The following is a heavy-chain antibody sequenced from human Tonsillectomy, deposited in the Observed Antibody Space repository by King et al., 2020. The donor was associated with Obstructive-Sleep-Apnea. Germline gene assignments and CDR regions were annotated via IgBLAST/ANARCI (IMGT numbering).Heavy chain of an antibody. CDR3: AKDTSGSSWYFLDY. D-gene: IGHD6-13*01. V-gene: IGHV3-9*01. CDR1: GFSFDDYA. Sequence: QLVQSGGGLVQPGRSLRLSCAASGFSFDDYAMHWVRQAPGKGLEWVSGISWNSGTIGYADSVKGRFTISRDNAKNSLYLQMNSLRAQDTALYYCAKDTSGSSWYFLDYWGQGTLVTVSS. CDR2: ISWNSGTI. J-gene: IGHJ4*02.